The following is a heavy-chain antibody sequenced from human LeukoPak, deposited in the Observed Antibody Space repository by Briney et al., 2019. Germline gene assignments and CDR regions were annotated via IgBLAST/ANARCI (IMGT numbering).Heavy chain of an antibody. V-gene: IGHV3-72*01. CDR2: TRNKANSYTT. Sequence: PGGSLRLSCAASGFTFSDHYVDWVRQAPGKGLEWVGRTRNKANSYTTEYAASVKGRFTISRDDSKNSLYLQMNSLKTEDTAVYYCARMGYYYDSSGYTGGLWGQGTLVTVSS. CDR1: GFTFSDHY. CDR3: ARMGYYYDSSGYTGGL. D-gene: IGHD3-22*01. J-gene: IGHJ4*02.